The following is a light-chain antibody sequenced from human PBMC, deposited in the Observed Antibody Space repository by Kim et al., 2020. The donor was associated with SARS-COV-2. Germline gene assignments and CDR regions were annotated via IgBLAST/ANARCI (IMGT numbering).Light chain of an antibody. CDR2: RDN. J-gene: IGLJ7*01. Sequence: QSVLAQPPSASGTPGQRVTISCSGSSSNIGSNFVYWYQQFSGTAPKLLIFRDNQRPSGVPDRFSGSKSGTSASLAISGLRSEDEADYYCATWDGSLSGPVFGGGTQLTVL. CDR3: ATWDGSLSGPV. CDR1: SSNIGSNF. V-gene: IGLV1-47*01.